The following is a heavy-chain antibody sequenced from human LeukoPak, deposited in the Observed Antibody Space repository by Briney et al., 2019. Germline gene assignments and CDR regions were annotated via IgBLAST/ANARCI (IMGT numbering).Heavy chain of an antibody. J-gene: IGHJ4*02. Sequence: PGGSLRLSCAATGFTFSTYAMSWVRQAPGKGLEWVSGISGSSGSTYYADSVKGRFTISRDKSKNTLYVQMNSLRAEDTAVYYCASSFTVTTKKDNFDYWGQGTLVTVSS. CDR3: ASSFTVTTKKDNFDY. CDR2: ISGSSGST. V-gene: IGHV3-23*01. CDR1: GFTFSTYA. D-gene: IGHD4-17*01.